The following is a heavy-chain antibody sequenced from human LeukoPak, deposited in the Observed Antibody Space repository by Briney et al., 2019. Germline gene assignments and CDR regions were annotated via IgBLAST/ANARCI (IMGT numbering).Heavy chain of an antibody. D-gene: IGHD1-14*01. CDR3: SKVYKTSRYDVLDV. CDR1: EFTFTRYT. J-gene: IGHJ3*01. CDR2: ISSDGPNE. Sequence: RGTLTLSCAASEFTFTRYTMHWVRQAPGQGREWVTQISSDGPNEKYRDSVKGRLKVSREKSLATPYLTMTNLSAADTAGSYCSKVYKTSRYDVLDVWGEGTMVIVSS. V-gene: IGHV3-30*10.